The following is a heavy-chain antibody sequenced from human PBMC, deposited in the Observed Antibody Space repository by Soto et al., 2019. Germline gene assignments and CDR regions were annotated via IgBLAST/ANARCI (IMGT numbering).Heavy chain of an antibody. Sequence: SETLSVTCTVSGGSISRYYWSWIRQPPGKGLEWIVYLYNAGTTIYNPSLKSRVTISVDTSKNQFSLKLSSVTAADTAVYYCARGYCSSTICYIWDNWFDPWGQGTLVTVSS. J-gene: IGHJ5*02. CDR3: ARGYCSSTICYIWDNWFDP. D-gene: IGHD2-2*02. CDR1: GGSISRYY. CDR2: LYNAGTT. V-gene: IGHV4-59*01.